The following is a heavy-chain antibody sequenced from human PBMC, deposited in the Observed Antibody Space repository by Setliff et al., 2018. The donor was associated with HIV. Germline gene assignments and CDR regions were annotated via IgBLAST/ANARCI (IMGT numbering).Heavy chain of an antibody. Sequence: SETLSLTCAVSGGSIGSGGYSWSWIRQPPGRGLEWVGYIYHVGGTYYNPSLRSRVTISLDTSKNQFSLTLTSVTAADTGMYYCARSRGSSDSWGQGTLVTVS. J-gene: IGHJ4*02. CDR1: GGSIGSGGYS. CDR2: IYHVGGT. CDR3: ARSRGSSDS. V-gene: IGHV4-30-2*01. D-gene: IGHD2-15*01.